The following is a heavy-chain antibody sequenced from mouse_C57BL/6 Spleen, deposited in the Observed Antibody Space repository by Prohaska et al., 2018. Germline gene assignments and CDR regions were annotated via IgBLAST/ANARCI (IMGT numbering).Heavy chain of an antibody. Sequence: SVKMSCKASGYTFTDYYMNWVKQSHGKSLEWIGVINPYNGGTSYNQKFKGKATLTVDKSSSTAYMELNSLTSEDSAVYYCAGLPARFAYWGQGTLVTVSA. CDR1: GYTFTDYY. J-gene: IGHJ3*01. CDR3: AGLPARFAY. V-gene: IGHV1-19*01. CDR2: INPYNGGT.